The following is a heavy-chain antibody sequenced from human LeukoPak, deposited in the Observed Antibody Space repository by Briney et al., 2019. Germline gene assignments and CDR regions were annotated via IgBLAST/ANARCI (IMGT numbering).Heavy chain of an antibody. CDR2: IRSKANSYAT. J-gene: IGHJ3*02. V-gene: IGHV3-73*01. D-gene: IGHD6-19*01. Sequence: GGSLRLSCAASGFTFSGSAMHWVRQASGKGLEWVGRIRSKANSYATAYAASVKGRFTISRDDSKNTAYLQMNSLKTEDTAVYYCTRLGSSGWSDAFDIWGQGTMVTVSS. CDR3: TRLGSSGWSDAFDI. CDR1: GFTFSGSA.